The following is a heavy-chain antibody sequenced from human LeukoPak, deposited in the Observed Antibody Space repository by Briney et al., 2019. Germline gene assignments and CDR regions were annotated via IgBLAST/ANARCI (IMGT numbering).Heavy chain of an antibody. Sequence: PGGSLRLSCVASGFTFSTYAMSWVRQAPGKGLEWVSAITSSGGTTFYSDSVKGRFTVTRDNSKNALYLQMDTLRAEDTAIYYCAKYCTSASCTFPDSYYGIDVWGRGTTVTVSS. J-gene: IGHJ6*02. CDR2: ITSSGGTT. CDR3: AKYCTSASCTFPDSYYGIDV. D-gene: IGHD2-2*01. V-gene: IGHV3-23*01. CDR1: GFTFSTYA.